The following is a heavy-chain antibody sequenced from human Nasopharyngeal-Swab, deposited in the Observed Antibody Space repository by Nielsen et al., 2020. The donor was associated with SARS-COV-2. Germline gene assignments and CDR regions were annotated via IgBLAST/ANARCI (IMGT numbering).Heavy chain of an antibody. D-gene: IGHD2-2*01. V-gene: IGHV5-51*01. CDR3: ARPYCSSTSCPNWFDP. J-gene: IGHJ5*02. Sequence: LRLSCKGSGYSFTSYWIGWVRQMPGKGLEWMGIIYPGDSDTRYSPSFQGQVTISADKSISTAYLQWSSLKASDTAMYYCARPYCSSTSCPNWFDPWGQGTLVTVSS. CDR1: GYSFTSYW. CDR2: IYPGDSDT.